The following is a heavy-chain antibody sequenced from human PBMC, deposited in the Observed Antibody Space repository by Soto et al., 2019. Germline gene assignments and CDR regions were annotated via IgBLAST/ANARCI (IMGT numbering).Heavy chain of an antibody. Sequence: QVQLVQSGAEMKQPGASVKVSCKTSGYAFSGYRLSWVRQGPGQGLEWMGWISGYNGNTDYAQKFQGRVTMTTDTSTTTAYMELRSLRSDDTAVYYCPIYLGPPNWFYSWGQGTLVTVSS. CDR3: PIYLGPPNWFYS. CDR1: GYAFSGYR. CDR2: ISGYNGNT. V-gene: IGHV1-18*01. D-gene: IGHD2-8*01. J-gene: IGHJ5*01.